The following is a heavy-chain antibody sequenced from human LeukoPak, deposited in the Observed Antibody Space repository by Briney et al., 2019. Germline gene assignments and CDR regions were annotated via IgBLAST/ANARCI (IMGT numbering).Heavy chain of an antibody. CDR2: ISYDGSNK. CDR1: GFTFSSYA. Sequence: PGRSLRLSCAASGFTFSSYAMHWVRQAPGKGLEWVAVISYDGSNKYYADSVKGRFTISRDNSKNTLYLQMNSLRAEDTAVYYCARGLRGWLLLSAWYHMDVWGKGTTVTVSS. J-gene: IGHJ6*03. V-gene: IGHV3-30*04. D-gene: IGHD3-22*01. CDR3: ARGLRGWLLLSAWYHMDV.